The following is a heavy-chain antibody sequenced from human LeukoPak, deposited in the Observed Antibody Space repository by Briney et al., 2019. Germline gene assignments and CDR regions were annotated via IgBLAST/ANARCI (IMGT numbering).Heavy chain of an antibody. CDR2: IRGTGTTT. J-gene: IGHJ4*02. D-gene: IGHD6-19*01. CDR1: GFTFSDHA. V-gene: IGHV3-23*01. Sequence: QPGGSLRLSCAASGFTFSDHAMSWVRQAPGKGLEWVSAIRGTGTTTFYAASVKGQFTISRDNSKNTADLQMNSLRAEDTAVYYCAKVSWLGTLPSYHFDSWGQGTQVTVSS. CDR3: AKVSWLGTLPSYHFDS.